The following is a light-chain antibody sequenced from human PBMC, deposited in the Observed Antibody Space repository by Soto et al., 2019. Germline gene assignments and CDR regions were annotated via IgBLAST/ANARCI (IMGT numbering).Light chain of an antibody. V-gene: IGLV1-44*01. Sequence: QSVLTQPPSASGTPGQRVTISCSGSSSNIGSNTVNWYQQLPGTAPKLLIYSNNQRPSGVPDRFSGSKSGTSASLAISGLQSEDEDDYYCAAWDDSLNALFGTGTKLTVL. CDR1: SSNIGSNT. CDR2: SNN. CDR3: AAWDDSLNAL. J-gene: IGLJ1*01.